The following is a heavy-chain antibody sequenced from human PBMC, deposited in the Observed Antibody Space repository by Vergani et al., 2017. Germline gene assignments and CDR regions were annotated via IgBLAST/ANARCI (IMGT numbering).Heavy chain of an antibody. CDR1: GGSISSGGYY. CDR2: IYYSGST. D-gene: IGHD7-27*01. CDR3: ARGTRSGALFDY. V-gene: IGHV4-31*03. Sequence: QVQLQESGPGLVKPSQTLSLTCTVSGGSISSGGYYWSWIRQHPGKGLEWIGYIYYSGSTYYNPSLKSRVTISVDTSKNQLSLKLSSVTAADTAVYYCARGTRSGALFDYWGQGTLVTVSS. J-gene: IGHJ4*02.